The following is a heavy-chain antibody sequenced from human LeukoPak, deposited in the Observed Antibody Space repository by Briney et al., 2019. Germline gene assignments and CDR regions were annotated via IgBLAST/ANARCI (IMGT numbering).Heavy chain of an antibody. CDR1: GFTFSSYA. V-gene: IGHV3-23*01. Sequence: GGSLRLSCAAAGFTFSSYAMSWVRQAPGKGLEWVSTITGTGTNPYYADSMKGRFTSARDNSQDTVYLQLNGLRADDTAVYYCAKGARAPAYWGQGTLVTVSS. CDR3: AKGARAPAY. CDR2: ITGTGTNP. J-gene: IGHJ4*02.